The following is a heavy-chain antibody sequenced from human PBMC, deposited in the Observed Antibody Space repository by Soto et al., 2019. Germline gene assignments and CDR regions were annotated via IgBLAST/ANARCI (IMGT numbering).Heavy chain of an antibody. CDR3: ARTYITMIVVALNWFDP. Sequence: SVKVSCKASGYTFTSYGISWVRQAPGQGLEWMGWISAYNGNTNYAQKLQGRVTMTTDTSTSTAYMELRSLRSDDTAVYYCARTYITMIVVALNWFDPWGQGTLVTVYS. V-gene: IGHV1-18*01. D-gene: IGHD3-22*01. J-gene: IGHJ5*02. CDR1: GYTFTSYG. CDR2: ISAYNGNT.